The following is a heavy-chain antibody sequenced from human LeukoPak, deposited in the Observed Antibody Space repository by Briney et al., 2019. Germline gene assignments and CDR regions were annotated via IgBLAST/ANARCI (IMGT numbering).Heavy chain of an antibody. CDR2: ISSSGNTL. Sequence: GGSLRLSCAASGFTFSDYYMSWIRQAPGKGLEWVSYISSSGNTLYYADSVKGRFTISRDNAKNSLYLQMNSLRAEDTAVYYCASSPVAGKDYWGQGTLVTVSS. D-gene: IGHD6-19*01. CDR3: ASSPVAGKDY. CDR1: GFTFSDYY. V-gene: IGHV3-11*01. J-gene: IGHJ4*02.